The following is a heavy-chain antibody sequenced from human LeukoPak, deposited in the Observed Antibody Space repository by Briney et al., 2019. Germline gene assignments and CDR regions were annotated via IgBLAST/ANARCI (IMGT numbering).Heavy chain of an antibody. V-gene: IGHV1-2*02. J-gene: IGHJ4*02. CDR3: ARENLNYYGPGSYLY. CDR1: GYPFSGYY. D-gene: IGHD3-10*01. CDR2: INPETGAT. Sequence: ASVQVSCKASGYPFSGYYIHWVRQGPGQGLEWLGWINPETGATKYAQRFEGRVTLTRDTSVTTVHMELSGLRSDDSAVYYCARENLNYYGPGSYLYWGQGSQVTVSS.